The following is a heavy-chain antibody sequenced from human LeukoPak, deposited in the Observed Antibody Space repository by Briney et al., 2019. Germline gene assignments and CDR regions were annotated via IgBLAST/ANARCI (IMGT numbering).Heavy chain of an antibody. CDR1: GGSISSGSYY. J-gene: IGHJ4*02. D-gene: IGHD1-26*01. CDR2: IYYSGST. V-gene: IGHV4-61*01. CDR3: ARSPQWELRVDY. Sequence: PSETLSLTCTVSGGSISSGSYYWSWIRQPPGKGLEGIGYIYYSGSTNYNPSLKSRVTISVDTSKNQFSLKLSSVTAADTAVYYCARSPQWELRVDYWGQGTLVTVSS.